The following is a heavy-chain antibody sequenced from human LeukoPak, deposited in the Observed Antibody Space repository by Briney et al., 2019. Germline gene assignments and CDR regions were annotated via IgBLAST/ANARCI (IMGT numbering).Heavy chain of an antibody. V-gene: IGHV1-69*04. Sequence: ASVKVSCKASGGTFSSYAISWVRQAPGQVLEWMGRIIPILGIANYAQKFQGRVTITADKSTSTAYMELSSLRSEDTAVCYCARSNSGSYLFDYWGQGTLVTVSS. CDR2: IIPILGIA. CDR1: GGTFSSYA. CDR3: ARSNSGSYLFDY. J-gene: IGHJ4*02. D-gene: IGHD1-26*01.